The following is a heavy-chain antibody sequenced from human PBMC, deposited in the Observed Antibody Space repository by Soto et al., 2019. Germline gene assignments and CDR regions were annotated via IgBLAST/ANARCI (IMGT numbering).Heavy chain of an antibody. CDR1: GFSLITILIG. J-gene: IGHJ4*02. CDR3: ALYYYDSSGYYGPYDY. Sequence: SGPTLVNPTQTLTLTFTFSGFSLITILIGVSGIRHPPGKALEWLARIDWDDDKFYSTSLKTRLTISKDTSKNQVVLTMTNMDPVDTATYYCALYYYDSSGYYGPYDYWGQGTLVTVSS. V-gene: IGHV2-70*04. CDR2: IDWDDDK. D-gene: IGHD3-22*01.